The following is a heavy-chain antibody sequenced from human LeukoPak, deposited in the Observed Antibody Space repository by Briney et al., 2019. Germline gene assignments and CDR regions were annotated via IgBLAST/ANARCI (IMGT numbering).Heavy chain of an antibody. CDR2: ISGSGGTT. D-gene: IGHD5-18*01. CDR1: GFTFSSYD. V-gene: IGHV3-23*01. CDR3: AKRLPFYYDY. J-gene: IGHJ4*02. Sequence: GGSLRLSCAASGFTFSSYDMSWVRQAPGKGLEWVSAISGSGGTTYYPDSGKGRFTVSRDNSKNTLYLQMDSLRAEDTAVYYCAKRLPFYYDYWGQGTLVTASS.